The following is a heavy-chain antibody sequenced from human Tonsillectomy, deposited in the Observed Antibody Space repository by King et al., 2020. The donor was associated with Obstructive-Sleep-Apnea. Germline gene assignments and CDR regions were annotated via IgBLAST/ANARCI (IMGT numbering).Heavy chain of an antibody. CDR1: GFTFDDYA. V-gene: IGHV3-9*01. Sequence: QLVQSGGELVQPGRSLRLSCVASGFTFDDYAMHWVRQVPGRGLAGVAGISWNSGNKNYADSVKGRFIISRDNANNSLFLQLNSLRTEDTALYYCAKDVSSAGTYYFDYWGQGTLVTVSS. CDR2: ISWNSGNK. D-gene: IGHD2-15*01. J-gene: IGHJ4*02. CDR3: AKDVSSAGTYYFDY.